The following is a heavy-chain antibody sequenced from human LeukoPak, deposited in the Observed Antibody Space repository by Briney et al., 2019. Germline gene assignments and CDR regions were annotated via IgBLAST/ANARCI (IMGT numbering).Heavy chain of an antibody. J-gene: IGHJ5*02. CDR1: GYTFTGYY. Sequence: ASVKVSCKASGYTFTGYYMHWVRQAPGQGLEWMGRINPNSGGTNYAQKFQGRVTMTRDTSISTAYMELSRLRSDDTAVYYCARSYINTIFGVANNWFDPWGQGTLVTVSS. CDR2: INPNSGGT. D-gene: IGHD3-3*01. V-gene: IGHV1-2*06. CDR3: ARSYINTIFGVANNWFDP.